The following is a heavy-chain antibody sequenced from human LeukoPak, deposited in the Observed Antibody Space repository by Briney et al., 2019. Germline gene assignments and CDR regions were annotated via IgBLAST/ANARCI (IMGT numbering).Heavy chain of an antibody. D-gene: IGHD3-10*01. CDR2: IYPSDSDT. J-gene: IGHJ6*02. V-gene: IGHV5-51*01. CDR1: GDSFSNYW. Sequence: GESLKISCTGSGDSFSNYWIGWVRQMPGKGLEWMAIIYPSDSDTRYNPSLQGQVTISVDKSINTAHLQWSSLKASDTAMYYCVRQAYFGLDVWGEGTTVTV. CDR3: VRQAYFGLDV.